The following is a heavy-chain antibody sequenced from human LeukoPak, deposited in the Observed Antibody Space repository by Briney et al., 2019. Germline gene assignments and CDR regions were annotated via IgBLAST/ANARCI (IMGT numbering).Heavy chain of an antibody. CDR3: AKGRLGDYYSMDV. CDR1: ELAFSGYV. D-gene: IGHD3-16*01. J-gene: IGHJ6*04. CDR2: ISDSGDST. V-gene: IGHV3-23*01. Sequence: GGSLRLSCAASELAFSGYVMSWVRQAPGKGLEWVSGISDSGDSTSYAESVKGRFTVSRDNSKDTLYLQMNSLRAEDTAAYYCAKGRLGDYYSMDVWGKGTTVSVSS.